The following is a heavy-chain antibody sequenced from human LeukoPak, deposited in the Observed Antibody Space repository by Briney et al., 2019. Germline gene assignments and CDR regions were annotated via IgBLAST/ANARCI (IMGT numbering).Heavy chain of an antibody. J-gene: IGHJ6*03. V-gene: IGHV4-39*07. CDR3: ARVRLNGVATRLFYYYYYMDV. D-gene: IGHD5-12*01. Sequence: SETLSLTCTVSGGSISSSSYYWGWIRQPPGKGLEWIGSIYYSGSTYYNPSLKSRVTISVDTSKNQFSLKLSSVTAADTAVYYCARVRLNGVATRLFYYYYYMDVWGKGTTVTVSS. CDR1: GGSISSSSYY. CDR2: IYYSGST.